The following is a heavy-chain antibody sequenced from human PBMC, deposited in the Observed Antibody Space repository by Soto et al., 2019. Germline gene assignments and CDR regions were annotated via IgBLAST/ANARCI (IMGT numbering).Heavy chain of an antibody. V-gene: IGHV4-59*01. CDR1: GGSISSEH. CDR2: MYNSGST. J-gene: IGHJ4*02. CDR3: ARHKIFDY. Sequence: SETLSLTCTVSGGSISSEHWSWMRQPPVKGLEWIGYMYNSGSTNYNPSLKSRVTISVDTSKNQFSLKPSSVTAADAAVYYWARHKIFDYWGQGTLVTVST.